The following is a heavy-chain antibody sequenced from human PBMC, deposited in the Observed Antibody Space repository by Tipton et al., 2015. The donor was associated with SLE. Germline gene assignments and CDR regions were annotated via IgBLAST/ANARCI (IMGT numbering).Heavy chain of an antibody. CDR1: GFTFSSYE. J-gene: IGHJ4*02. D-gene: IGHD5-12*01. Sequence: SLRLSCAASGFTFSSYEMNWVRQAPGKGLEWVANIKQDGSEKYYVDSVKGRFTISRDNAKNSLYLQMNSLRAEDTAVYYCARGWLFDYWGQGTLVTVSS. V-gene: IGHV3-7*03. CDR2: IKQDGSEK. CDR3: ARGWLFDY.